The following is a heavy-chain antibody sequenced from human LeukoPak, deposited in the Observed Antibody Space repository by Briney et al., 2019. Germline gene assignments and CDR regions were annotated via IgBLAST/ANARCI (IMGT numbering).Heavy chain of an antibody. V-gene: IGHV3-48*03. J-gene: IGHJ4*02. D-gene: IGHD5-18*01. CDR2: ISSSGSPT. Sequence: PGGSLRLSCAASGFTFSSYEMNWVRQAPGEGLEGISCISSSGSPTFYADSVKGRFTISRDNAKNSLYLQMNSLRAEDTAVYYCARGFRYTAMFLDYWGQGTLVTVSS. CDR1: GFTFSSYE. CDR3: ARGFRYTAMFLDY.